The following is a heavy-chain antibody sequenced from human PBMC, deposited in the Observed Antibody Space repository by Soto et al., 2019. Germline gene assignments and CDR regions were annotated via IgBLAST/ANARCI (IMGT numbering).Heavy chain of an antibody. Sequence: PGGSLRLSCAASGFTIRNYGMHWVRQAPGKGLEWVAVISYDGTITYYADSVKGRFTISRDNSKNTLYLQMNSLRTEDTAVYYCATTRVGPCSSSICFSGIFDGMDVWGQGTTVTVS. CDR1: GFTIRNYG. J-gene: IGHJ6*02. D-gene: IGHD2-2*01. CDR3: ATTRVGPCSSSICFSGIFDGMDV. V-gene: IGHV3-30-3*01. CDR2: ISYDGTIT.